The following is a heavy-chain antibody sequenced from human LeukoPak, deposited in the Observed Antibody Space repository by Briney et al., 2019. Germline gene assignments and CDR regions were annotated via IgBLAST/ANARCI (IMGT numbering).Heavy chain of an antibody. CDR3: ARDFSGESGYSGY. V-gene: IGHV3-21*01. J-gene: IGHJ4*02. D-gene: IGHD7-27*01. CDR1: GFTFSSYA. CDR2: ISPSGRST. Sequence: GGSLRLSCAASGFTFSSYAMTWVRQAPGKGLEWVSSISPSGRSTFHSDSVKGRFTVSRDNAQNSLFLQMNSLRAEDTGVYYCARDFSGESGYSGYWGQGALVTVSS.